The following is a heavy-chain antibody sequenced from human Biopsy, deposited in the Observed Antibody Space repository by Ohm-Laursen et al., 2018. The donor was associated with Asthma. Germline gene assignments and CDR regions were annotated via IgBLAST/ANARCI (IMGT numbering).Heavy chain of an antibody. CDR3: ARTHERWTSIQDDALDI. CDR1: GFAVSRDH. CDR2: ISYDGSSI. V-gene: IGHV3-30-3*01. J-gene: IGHJ3*02. D-gene: IGHD4-23*01. Sequence: SLRLSCSASGFAVSRDHMFWVRQAPGRGLEWVAVISYDGSSIYYADSVKGRFTLSRDNSRNTLYLQMNSLRVEDTAIYYCARTHERWTSIQDDALDIWGQGTMVIVSS.